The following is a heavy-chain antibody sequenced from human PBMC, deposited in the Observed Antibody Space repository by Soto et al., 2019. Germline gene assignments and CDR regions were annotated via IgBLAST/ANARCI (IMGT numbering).Heavy chain of an antibody. CDR1: GFTFSTYA. J-gene: IGHJ4*02. V-gene: IGHV3-23*01. CDR2: ISGSGGST. CDR3: ANGDYVGFIDY. D-gene: IGHD2-21*01. Sequence: EVQLLESGGGLVQPGGSLRLSCAASGFTFSTYAMNWVRQAPGKGLEWVSTISGSGGSTYYADSVKGRFTISRDNSKNTLYLQMNSLRAEDTAVYYCANGDYVGFIDYWGQGTLVTASS.